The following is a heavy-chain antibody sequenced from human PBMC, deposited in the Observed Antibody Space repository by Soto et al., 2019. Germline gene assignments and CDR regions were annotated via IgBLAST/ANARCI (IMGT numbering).Heavy chain of an antibody. V-gene: IGHV3-23*01. CDR2: ISASGGST. Sequence: EVQLLESGGDLVQPGGSLRLSCAASGFTFSSYAMSWVRQAPGKGLEWVSAISASGGSTYYADSVTGRFTISRDNSNNTLSLQMNSLRAEDTAVYYCARHYGEYKRWDFFDYWGQGTLVAVAS. CDR3: ARHYGEYKRWDFFDY. CDR1: GFTFSSYA. D-gene: IGHD4-17*01. J-gene: IGHJ4*02.